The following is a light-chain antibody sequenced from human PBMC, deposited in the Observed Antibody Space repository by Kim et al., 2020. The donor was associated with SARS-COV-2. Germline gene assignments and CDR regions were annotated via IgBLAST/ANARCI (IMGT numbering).Light chain of an antibody. CDR1: QSVSSSH. CDR2: DAS. Sequence: EIVLTQSPGTLSLSPGERAILSCRASQSVSSSHLAWYQQKLGQAPRLLIYDASSRAAGIPDRFRGSGSGTDFTLTISRLEPEDFAVYYCQQYHRPPWTFGQGTKVEIK. J-gene: IGKJ1*01. V-gene: IGKV3-20*01. CDR3: QQYHRPPWT.